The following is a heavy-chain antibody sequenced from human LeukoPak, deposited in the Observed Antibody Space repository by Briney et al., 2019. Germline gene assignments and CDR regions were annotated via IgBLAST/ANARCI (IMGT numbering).Heavy chain of an antibody. CDR1: GFTFSSYG. D-gene: IGHD4-11*01. CDR2: IWYDGSKK. Sequence: PRGSLRLSCATSGFTFSSYGFHWVRQAPIKGLEWVAVIWYDGSKKYYADSVKGRFTISRDDSKNTVYLQMDSLRAEDTAMYYCARDRGDYSDYSDFFDAWGQGTLVTFSS. CDR3: ARDRGDYSDYSDFFDA. J-gene: IGHJ4*02. V-gene: IGHV3-33*01.